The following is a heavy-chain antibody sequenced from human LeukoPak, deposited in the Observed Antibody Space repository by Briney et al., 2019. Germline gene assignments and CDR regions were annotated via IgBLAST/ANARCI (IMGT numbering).Heavy chain of an antibody. CDR3: ASLSGHSTGDF. V-gene: IGHV3-30*04. CDR2: ISNDGSNK. J-gene: IGHJ4*02. Sequence: GGSLRLSCAASGFTFSGYVIHWVRQAPGKGLEWVAVISNDGSNKYYADSVNGRFTISRDNSKNTVYLQMNSLRVEDTAVYYCASLSGHSTGDFWGQGTLVTVSS. CDR1: GFTFSGYV. D-gene: IGHD6-13*01.